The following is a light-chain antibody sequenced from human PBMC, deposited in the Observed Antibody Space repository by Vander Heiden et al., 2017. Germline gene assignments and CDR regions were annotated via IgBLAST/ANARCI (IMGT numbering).Light chain of an antibody. CDR1: SSDIGSYNL. CDR3: CAYAGSSTWV. V-gene: IGLV2-23*02. Sequence: QSALTQPASVSGSPGQSITISCTGTSSDIGSYNLVSWYQQPPGKAPKLMIYEVSKRPSGVSNRFSGSKSGNTASLTISGLQAEDEAEYYCCAYAGSSTWVFGGGTKLTVL. J-gene: IGLJ3*02. CDR2: EVS.